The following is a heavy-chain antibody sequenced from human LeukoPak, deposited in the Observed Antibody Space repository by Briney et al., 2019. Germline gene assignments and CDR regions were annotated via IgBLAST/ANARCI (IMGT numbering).Heavy chain of an antibody. D-gene: IGHD3-10*01. J-gene: IGHJ4*02. CDR3: ARDSSTYYYGSGSYGGSVDY. Sequence: GGSLRLSCAASGFTFSSYGMHWVRQAPGKGLEWVALIRYDGSNEYYAGSVKGRFTISRDDSKNTLYVQMNSLRAEDTAVYYCARDSSTYYYGSGSYGGSVDYWGQGTLVTVSS. CDR1: GFTFSSYG. V-gene: IGHV3-30*02. CDR2: IRYDGSNE.